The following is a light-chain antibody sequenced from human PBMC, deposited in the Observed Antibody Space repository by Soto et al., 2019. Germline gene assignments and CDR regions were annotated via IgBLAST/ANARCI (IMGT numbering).Light chain of an antibody. Sequence: DVPMTQSPSSLSASVGDRVTITCRASQSVSSYLNWYQQKPGKAPKFLIYAASSLQSGVPSRFSGRGSGTDFTLTITSLQPEDFATYYCQQSYSAPWTFGQGTKVEIK. CDR2: AAS. V-gene: IGKV1-39*01. CDR1: QSVSSY. CDR3: QQSYSAPWT. J-gene: IGKJ1*01.